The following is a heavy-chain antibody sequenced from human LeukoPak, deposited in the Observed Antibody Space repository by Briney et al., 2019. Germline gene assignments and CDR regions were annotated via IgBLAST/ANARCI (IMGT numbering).Heavy chain of an antibody. V-gene: IGHV3-66*04. CDR3: AGPNCSGGSCYSGAYYYGMDV. Sequence: HAGGSLRLSCAASGFTVSSNYMSWVRQAPGKGLEWVSVIYSGGSTYYADSVKGRFTISRDNSKNTLYLQMNSLRAEDTAVYYCAGPNCSGGSCYSGAYYYGMDVWGQGTTVTVSS. J-gene: IGHJ6*02. D-gene: IGHD2-15*01. CDR2: IYSGGST. CDR1: GFTVSSNY.